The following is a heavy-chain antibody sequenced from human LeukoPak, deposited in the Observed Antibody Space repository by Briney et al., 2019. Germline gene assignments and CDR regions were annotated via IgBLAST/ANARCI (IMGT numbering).Heavy chain of an antibody. V-gene: IGHV3-64D*06. Sequence: PGGSLRLSCSASGFTFSNYAIHRVRQAPGKGLDYVSVISSKGDSTYYADSVKGRFSISRDNSKSTLYLQMNSLRAEDTAVYYCVKQGPYTSSWYFEYWGLGTLVTVSS. D-gene: IGHD6-13*01. J-gene: IGHJ4*02. CDR3: VKQGPYTSSWYFEY. CDR1: GFTFSNYA. CDR2: ISSKGDST.